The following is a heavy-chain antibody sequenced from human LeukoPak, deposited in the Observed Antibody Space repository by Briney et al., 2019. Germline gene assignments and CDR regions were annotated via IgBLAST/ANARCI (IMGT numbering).Heavy chain of an antibody. J-gene: IGHJ4*02. V-gene: IGHV3-7*04. CDR3: ARGDDFSGDH. Sequence: GGSLRLSCAVSGFTFSNFWMSWVRQPPGRGLEWVANIHPEGNEKYHVESVKGRFTISRDNTKNLLFLQMNGLRVEDTAVYYCARGDDFSGDHWGQGTLVTVSS. CDR1: GFTFSNFW. CDR2: IHPEGNEK. D-gene: IGHD1-1*01.